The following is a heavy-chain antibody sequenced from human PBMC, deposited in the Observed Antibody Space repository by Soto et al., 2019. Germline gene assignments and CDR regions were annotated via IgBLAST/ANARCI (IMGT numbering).Heavy chain of an antibody. D-gene: IGHD6-6*01. CDR2: INHSGST. J-gene: IGHJ4*02. CDR3: ARGIAAIFDY. Sequence: QVQLQQWGAGLLKPSETLSLTCAVYGGSFSGYYWSWIRQPPGKGLEWIGEINHSGSTNYNPSLKSRVTISADTSKNQFSLKLSSVTAADTAVYYCARGIAAIFDYWGQGTLVTVSS. CDR1: GGSFSGYY. V-gene: IGHV4-34*01.